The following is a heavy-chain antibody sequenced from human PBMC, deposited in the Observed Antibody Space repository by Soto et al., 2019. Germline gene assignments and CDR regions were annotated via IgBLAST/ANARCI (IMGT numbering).Heavy chain of an antibody. V-gene: IGHV4-38-2*01. CDR3: ARTWIQLWSTQFDY. CDR2: IYHSGST. Sequence: SETLSLTCAVSGYSISSGYYWGWIRQPPGKGLEWIASIYHSGSTFYNPSLKSRVTISVDTSKNQFSLRLSSVAAADTAVYYCARTWIQLWSTQFDYWGQGTLVTVSS. J-gene: IGHJ4*02. D-gene: IGHD5-18*01. CDR1: GYSISSGYY.